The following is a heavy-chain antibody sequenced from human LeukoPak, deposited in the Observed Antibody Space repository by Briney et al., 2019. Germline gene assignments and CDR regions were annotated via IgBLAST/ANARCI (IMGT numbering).Heavy chain of an antibody. D-gene: IGHD1/OR15-1a*01. CDR3: ASDGEAGTLEIDY. V-gene: IGHV4-61*01. J-gene: IGHJ4*02. CDR1: GGSVSSGSYY. CDR2: IYYSGRT. Sequence: SETLSLTCTVSGGSVSSGSYYWSWIRQPPGKGLEWIGYIYYSGRTNYNPSLESRATISVDTSKNQFSLNLSSVTPADTAVYFCASDGEAGTLEIDYWGQGTLVTVSS.